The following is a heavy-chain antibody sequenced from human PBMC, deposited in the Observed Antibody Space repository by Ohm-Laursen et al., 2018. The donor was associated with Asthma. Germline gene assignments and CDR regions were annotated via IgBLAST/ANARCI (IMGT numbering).Heavy chain of an antibody. CDR2: ISAYNGNT. J-gene: IGHJ3*02. CDR3: ARDYNTHIVVVPAAPTGDDAFDI. Sequence: GASVKVSCKASGYTFTSYGISWVRQAPGQGLEWMGWISAYNGNTNYAQKLQGRVTMTTDTSTSTAYMELRSLRSDDTAVYYCARDYNTHIVVVPAAPTGDDAFDIWGQGTMVTVSS. D-gene: IGHD2-2*01. V-gene: IGHV1-18*01. CDR1: GYTFTSYG.